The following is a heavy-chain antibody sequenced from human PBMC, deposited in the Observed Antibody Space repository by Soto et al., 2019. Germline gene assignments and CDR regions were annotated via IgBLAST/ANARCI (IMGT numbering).Heavy chain of an antibody. Sequence: ASVKVSCKASGYTFTTYTMHWVRQAPGQRLEWVGWINAGNGNTKYSQKFQGRVTITWDTSASTAYMGLSSLRSEDTAVYYCARDPGYCRGGICYFHFDYWGQGTLVTVSS. V-gene: IGHV1-3*01. CDR2: INAGNGNT. CDR3: ARDPGYCRGGICYFHFDY. D-gene: IGHD2-15*01. J-gene: IGHJ4*02. CDR1: GYTFTTYT.